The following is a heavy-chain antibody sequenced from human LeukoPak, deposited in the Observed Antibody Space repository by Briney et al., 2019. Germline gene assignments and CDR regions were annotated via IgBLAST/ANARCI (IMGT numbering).Heavy chain of an antibody. CDR1: GFTFTSYG. CDR3: AKSRSRNMITLGGVQNWFDP. V-gene: IGHV3-30*18. D-gene: IGHD3-16*01. Sequence: GGSLRLSCAASGFTFTSYGMHWVRQAPGKGLEWVAVISYDGYKRYYADSVKGRFTISRDNSKYTLYLQMNSLRAEDTAVYYCAKSRSRNMITLGGVQNWFDPWGQGTLVTVSS. J-gene: IGHJ5*02. CDR2: ISYDGYKR.